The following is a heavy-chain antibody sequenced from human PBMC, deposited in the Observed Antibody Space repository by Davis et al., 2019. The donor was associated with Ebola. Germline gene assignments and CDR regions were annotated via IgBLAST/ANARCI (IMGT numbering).Heavy chain of an antibody. V-gene: IGHV3-48*02. CDR3: VRGRDIVVVTATPCFGF. D-gene: IGHD2-21*02. CDR2: MSHSSNTI. Sequence: GGSLRLSCAASGFTFSSYWMSWVRQAPGKGLEWVSYMSHSSNTIYYADSVKGRFTISRDNAKNSLFLQMNNLRDEDTAVYYCVRGRDIVVVTATPCFGFWGQGTMVTVSS. CDR1: GFTFSSYW. J-gene: IGHJ3*01.